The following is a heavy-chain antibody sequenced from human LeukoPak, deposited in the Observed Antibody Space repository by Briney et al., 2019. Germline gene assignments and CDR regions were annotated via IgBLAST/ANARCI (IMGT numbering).Heavy chain of an antibody. CDR3: ARDRSSNWYRNPGADFDY. CDR1: GFTFSDHY. V-gene: IGHV3-11*04. D-gene: IGHD6-13*01. CDR2: ISSSGRTI. Sequence: GGYLRLSCAASGFTFSDHYMSWIRQSPGKGLEYISYISSSGRTIYYADSVQGRFTISRDNAKNSLFLQMSSLRAEDTAIYYCARDRSSNWYRNPGADFDYWGQGTLVTVSS. J-gene: IGHJ4*02.